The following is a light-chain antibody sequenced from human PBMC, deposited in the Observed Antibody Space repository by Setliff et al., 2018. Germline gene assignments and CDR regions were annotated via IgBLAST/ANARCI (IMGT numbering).Light chain of an antibody. CDR1: NSDIGTYNL. CDR2: EVT. Sequence: QSALTQPASASGSPGQSITISCTGANSDIGTYNLVSWYQQYPGRAPNLMIYEVTRRPSGVSDRFSASKSGNTASLTISGLQAEDEADYYCSSYGRNRSYVYVLFGGGTKVTVL. CDR3: SSYGRNRSYVYVL. J-gene: IGLJ2*01. V-gene: IGLV2-23*02.